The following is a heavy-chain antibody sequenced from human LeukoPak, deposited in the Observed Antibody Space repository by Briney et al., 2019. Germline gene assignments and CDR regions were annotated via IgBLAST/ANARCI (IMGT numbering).Heavy chain of an antibody. V-gene: IGHV3-7*01. Sequence: PGGSLRLFCAASGFTFSSYWMRWVRQAPGKGGEWVANIKQDGCEKYYVDSVKGRFTISRDNAKNSLYLQMNSLRAEDTAVYYCARVDIVVVPAAMGHYYYGMDVWGQGTTVTVSS. D-gene: IGHD2-2*01. CDR2: IKQDGCEK. CDR1: GFTFSSYW. J-gene: IGHJ6*02. CDR3: ARVDIVVVPAAMGHYYYGMDV.